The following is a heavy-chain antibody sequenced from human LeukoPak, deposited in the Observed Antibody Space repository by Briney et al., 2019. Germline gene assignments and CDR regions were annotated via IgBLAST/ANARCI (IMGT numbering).Heavy chain of an antibody. J-gene: IGHJ3*02. D-gene: IGHD3-3*01. CDR1: GYSISSGYY. CDR2: IYHSGST. CDR3: ARGAFGVLLSAFDI. Sequence: SETLSLTCTVSGYSISSGYYWGWIRQPPGKGLEWIGDIYHSGSTYSNPSLKSRVIISVDTSKNQFSLKLSSVTAADTAVYWCARGAFGVLLSAFDIWGQGTMVTVSS. V-gene: IGHV4-38-2*02.